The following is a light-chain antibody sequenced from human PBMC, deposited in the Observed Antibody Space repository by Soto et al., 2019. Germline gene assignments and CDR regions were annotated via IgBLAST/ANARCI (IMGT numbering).Light chain of an antibody. J-gene: IGKJ2*01. CDR1: QDISSC. V-gene: IGKV1-12*01. CDR2: AAS. Sequence: DIQMTQSPSSVSASVGDRVTITCRASQDISSCLDWYQQKPGKAPKLLIYAASSLQSGVPSRFSGSGSGTDFTLTISSLQPEDFATYYCQQANSFPYTFGQGTKLDLK. CDR3: QQANSFPYT.